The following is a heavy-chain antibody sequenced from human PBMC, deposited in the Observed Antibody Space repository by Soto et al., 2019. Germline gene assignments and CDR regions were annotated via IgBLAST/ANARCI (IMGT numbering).Heavy chain of an antibody. CDR2: INPTGSVT. Sequence: EVQLVESGGGLVQPGGSPRLSCAASGFTFSNYWMHLVRQAPGKGLVWVSRINPTGSVTSYADSVKGRFSISRDNAEDTLSLQMNSLRGEDTAVYCCARIRNGEYSFDYWGEGTLVTVSS. CDR1: GFTFSNYW. V-gene: IGHV3-74*02. CDR3: ARIRNGEYSFDY. J-gene: IGHJ4*02. D-gene: IGHD3-10*01.